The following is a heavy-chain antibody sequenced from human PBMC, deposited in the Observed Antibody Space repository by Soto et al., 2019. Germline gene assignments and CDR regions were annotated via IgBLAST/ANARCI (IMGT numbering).Heavy chain of an antibody. J-gene: IGHJ6*02. V-gene: IGHV4-59*01. Sequence: SETLSLTCTVSGGSISSYYWSWIRQPPGKGLEWIGYIYYSGSTNYNPSLKIRVTISVDTSKNQFSLKLSSVTAADTAVYYCARAGSGWYYYYGMDVWGQGTTVTVSS. CDR1: GGSISSYY. CDR2: IYYSGST. CDR3: ARAGSGWYYYYGMDV. D-gene: IGHD6-19*01.